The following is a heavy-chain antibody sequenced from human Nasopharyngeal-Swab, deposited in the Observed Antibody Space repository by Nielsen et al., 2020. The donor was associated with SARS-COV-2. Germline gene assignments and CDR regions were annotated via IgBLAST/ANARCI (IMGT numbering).Heavy chain of an antibody. CDR3: ARLKGDSGYSYGYYLRNWFDP. J-gene: IGHJ5*02. Sequence: WIRQPPGKGLEWIGSTYYSGSTYYNPSLKSRVTISVDTSKNQFSLKLSSVTAADTAVYYCARLKGDSGYSYGYYLRNWFDPWGQGTLVTVSS. CDR2: TYYSGST. V-gene: IGHV4-39*01. D-gene: IGHD5-18*01.